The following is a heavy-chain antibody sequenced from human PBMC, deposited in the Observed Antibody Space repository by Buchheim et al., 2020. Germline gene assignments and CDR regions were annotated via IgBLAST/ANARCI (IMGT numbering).Heavy chain of an antibody. CDR1: GFTFSLCS. CDR3: ARTPGGGGTHYYNYLDS. V-gene: IGHV3-48*01. D-gene: IGHD1-26*01. Sequence: VELLESGGDLVQPGGSLRLSCAASGFTFSLCSMNWVRQAPGKGLEWIAYITGSGDIVYYADSVQGRFTISRDNAKNSLYLQMNSLNVDDTALYVCARTPGGGGTHYYNYLDSWGQGTL. CDR2: ITGSGDIV. J-gene: IGHJ4*02.